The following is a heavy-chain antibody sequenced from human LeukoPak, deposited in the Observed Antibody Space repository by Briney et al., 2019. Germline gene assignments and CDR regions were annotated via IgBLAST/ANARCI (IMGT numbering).Heavy chain of an antibody. D-gene: IGHD3-3*01. CDR3: ARDNGVVHGVYYMDV. CDR1: GFTFSSYW. J-gene: IGHJ6*03. V-gene: IGHV3-74*01. CDR2: INSDGSST. Sequence: GGSLRLSCAASGFTFSSYWMHWVRQAPGKGLVWASRINSDGSSTSYADSVKGRFTISRDNAKNTLYLQMNSLRAEDTAVYYCARDNGVVHGVYYMDVWGKGTTVTVS.